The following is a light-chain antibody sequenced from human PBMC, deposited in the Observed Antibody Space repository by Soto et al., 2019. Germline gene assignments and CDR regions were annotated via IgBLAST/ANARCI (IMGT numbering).Light chain of an antibody. V-gene: IGKV1-27*01. CDR2: AAS. CDR1: QGISNY. CDR3: RKYNSAPFT. Sequence: DIQMTQSPSSLSASVGDRVTITCRASQGISNYLAWYQQKPGKVPKLLIYAASTLQSGLPSRFSGSASGTDFTLAISSLQPEDVTTHLFRKYNSAPFTFGPGTKVDIK. J-gene: IGKJ3*01.